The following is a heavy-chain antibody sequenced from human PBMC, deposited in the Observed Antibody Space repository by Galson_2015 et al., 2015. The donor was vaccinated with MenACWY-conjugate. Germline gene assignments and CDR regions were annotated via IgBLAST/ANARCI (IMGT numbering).Heavy chain of an antibody. Sequence: SLRLSCAASGFTFSRYDMHWVRQATGKGLEWVAVLRSDGSDEYYVDSVKGRFTISRDNSKNTLYLQMNSLRAEDTAVYYCARDALVVAPAATFRWFDPWGQGTLVTVSS. J-gene: IGHJ5*02. CDR2: LRSDGSDE. CDR1: GFTFSRYD. CDR3: ARDALVVAPAATFRWFDP. V-gene: IGHV3-33*08. D-gene: IGHD2-2*01.